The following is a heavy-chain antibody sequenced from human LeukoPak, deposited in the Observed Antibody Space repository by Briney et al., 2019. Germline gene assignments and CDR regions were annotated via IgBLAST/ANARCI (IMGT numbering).Heavy chain of an antibody. J-gene: IGHJ6*02. CDR3: ARDHTGDSSGYSYGMDV. CDR2: INPSGGST. CDR1: GYTFTSYG. V-gene: IGHV1-46*01. D-gene: IGHD3-22*01. Sequence: ASVKVSCKASGYTFTSYGISWVRQAPGQGLEWMGIINPSGGSTSYAQKFQGRVTMTRDTSTSTVYMELSSLRSEDTAVYYCARDHTGDSSGYSYGMDVWGQGTTVTVSS.